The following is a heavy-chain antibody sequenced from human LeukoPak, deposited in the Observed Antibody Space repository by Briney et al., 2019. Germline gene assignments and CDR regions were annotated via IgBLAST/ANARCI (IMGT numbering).Heavy chain of an antibody. CDR3: ASVYCSGGSCYSAFLFDY. V-gene: IGHV3-48*01. Sequence: GGSLRLSCAASGFTFSSYSMNWVRQAPGKGLERVSYISSSSSTIYYADSVKGRFTISRDNAKNSLYLQMNSLRAEDTAVYYCASVYCSGGSCYSAFLFDYWGQGTLVTVSS. CDR1: GFTFSSYS. J-gene: IGHJ4*02. D-gene: IGHD2-15*01. CDR2: ISSSSSTI.